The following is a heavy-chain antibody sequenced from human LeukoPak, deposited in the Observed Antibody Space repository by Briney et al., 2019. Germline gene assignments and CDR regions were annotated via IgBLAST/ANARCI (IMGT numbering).Heavy chain of an antibody. Sequence: GGSLRLSCAASGFTVSSNYMSWVRQAPGKGLEWVSVIYSGGSTYYADSVKGRFTISRHNSKNTLYLQMNSLRAEDTAVYYCARDRPEYSSGLRFDYWGQGTLVTVSS. V-gene: IGHV3-53*04. CDR2: IYSGGST. J-gene: IGHJ4*02. CDR3: ARDRPEYSSGLRFDY. CDR1: GFTVSSNY. D-gene: IGHD6-19*01.